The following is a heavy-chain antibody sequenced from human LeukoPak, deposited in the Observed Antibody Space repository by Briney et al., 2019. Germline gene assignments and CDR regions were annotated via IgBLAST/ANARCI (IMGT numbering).Heavy chain of an antibody. J-gene: IGHJ4*02. CDR2: INPSGGST. V-gene: IGHV1-46*01. CDR1: GYTFTSYY. Sequence: GASVKVSCKASGYTFTSYYMHWVRQAPGQGLERMGIINPSGGSTSYAQKFQGRVTMTRDTSTSTVYMELSSLRSEDTAVYYCARDPDITMIVVGMPDYWGQGTLVTVSS. CDR3: ARDPDITMIVVGMPDY. D-gene: IGHD3-22*01.